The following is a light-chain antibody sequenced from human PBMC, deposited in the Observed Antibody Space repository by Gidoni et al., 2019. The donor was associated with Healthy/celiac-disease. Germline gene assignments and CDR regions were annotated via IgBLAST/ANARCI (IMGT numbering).Light chain of an antibody. CDR3: HQYRNWPSLT. V-gene: IGKV3-15*01. CDR1: QAINSN. CDR2: GAS. Sequence: VMRQSPASLSGSPSDTATLSCRASQAINSNLACYQQRPGQAPRLLIYGASTRAPGIPARFSGSGSGTEFTLTISSLQFEDFAVYYCHQYRNWPSLTFGGGTKVDIK. J-gene: IGKJ4*01.